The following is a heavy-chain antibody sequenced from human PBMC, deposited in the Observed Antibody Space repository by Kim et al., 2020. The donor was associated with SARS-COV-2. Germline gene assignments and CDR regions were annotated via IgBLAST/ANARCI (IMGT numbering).Heavy chain of an antibody. CDR1: GFTVSSDY. V-gene: IGHV3-53*01. J-gene: IGHJ5*02. CDR3: ARHDWFDP. Sequence: GGSLRLSCAASGFTVSSDYMSWVRQAPGKGLEWVSTIYSGGSTYYADSVKGRFTISRDISKNTLYLQMNNLRAEDTAVYYFARHDWFDPWGQGTLVTVSS. CDR2: IYSGGST.